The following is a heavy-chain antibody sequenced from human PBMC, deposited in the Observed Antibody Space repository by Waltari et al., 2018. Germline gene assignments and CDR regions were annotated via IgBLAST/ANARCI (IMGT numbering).Heavy chain of an antibody. CDR3: ARADTSTSYFYYYMDV. Sequence: QVQLQESGPGLVKPSETLSLTCTVSGGSTSTYYWSWVRQSPGQGLEWISYIHDSGSSVYNPPLRSRVARSLDTPNNQFSLRLLSVTAADAAIYYCARADTSTSYFYYYMDVWGKGTTVTVSS. CDR1: GGSTSTYY. D-gene: IGHD1-26*01. J-gene: IGHJ6*03. CDR2: IHDSGSS. V-gene: IGHV4-59*01.